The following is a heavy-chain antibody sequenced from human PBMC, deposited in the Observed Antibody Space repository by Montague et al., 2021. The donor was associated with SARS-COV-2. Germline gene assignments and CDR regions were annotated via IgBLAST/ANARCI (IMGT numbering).Heavy chain of an antibody. J-gene: IGHJ6*02. Sequence: SLRLSCAASGFTFSNSAMHWVRQAPGKGLEWVSGSSGSDGGTHYADSVXGRFTISRDNSKNVLYLQMNSLRAADTALYYCAKDSYYYGLGYGMDVWGQGTTVTVSS. CDR1: GFTFSNSA. D-gene: IGHD3-10*01. CDR3: AKDSYYYGLGYGMDV. V-gene: IGHV3-23*01. CDR2: SSGSDGGT.